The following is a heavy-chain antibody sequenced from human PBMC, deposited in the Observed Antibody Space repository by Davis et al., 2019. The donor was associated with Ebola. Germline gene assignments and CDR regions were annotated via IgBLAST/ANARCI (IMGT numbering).Heavy chain of an antibody. Sequence: AASVKVSCKASGYTFTSYYMHWVRQAPGQGLEWMGWINPNSGGTNYAQKFQGWVTMTRDTSISTAYMALSSLRSEEPAVYYCARDRTNSIGYYYYGMDVWGQGTTVTVSS. D-gene: IGHD1-1*01. CDR2: INPNSGGT. CDR3: ARDRTNSIGYYYYGMDV. CDR1: GYTFTSYY. J-gene: IGHJ6*02. V-gene: IGHV1-2*04.